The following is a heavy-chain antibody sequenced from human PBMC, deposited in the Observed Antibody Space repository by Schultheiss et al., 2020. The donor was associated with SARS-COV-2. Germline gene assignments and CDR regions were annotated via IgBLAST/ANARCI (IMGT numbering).Heavy chain of an antibody. Sequence: GGSLRLSCAASGFTFSSYSMNWVRQAPGKGLEWVSSISSSSSYIYYADSVKGRFTISRDNSKNSLYLQMNSLRDEDTAVYYCARDATLIYSSSWYWVDYWGQGTLVTVSS. CDR2: ISSSSSYI. D-gene: IGHD6-13*01. J-gene: IGHJ4*02. V-gene: IGHV3-21*01. CDR3: ARDATLIYSSSWYWVDY. CDR1: GFTFSSYS.